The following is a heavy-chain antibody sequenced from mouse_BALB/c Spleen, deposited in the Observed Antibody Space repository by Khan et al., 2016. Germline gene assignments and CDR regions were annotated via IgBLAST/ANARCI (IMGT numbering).Heavy chain of an antibody. V-gene: IGHV2-6-7*01. CDR2: IWGDGRT. J-gene: IGHJ3*01. Sequence: QVQLKESGPGLVAPSQSLSITCTVSGFSLTGYGVNWVRQPPGKGLEWLGKIWGDGRTDYNSAFKSRVSISKDNSKSQVFLKMNSLQTDDTANYYCSSDYDGFTYWGQGTLVIVSA. CDR1: GFSLTGYG. D-gene: IGHD2-12*01. CDR3: SSDYDGFTY.